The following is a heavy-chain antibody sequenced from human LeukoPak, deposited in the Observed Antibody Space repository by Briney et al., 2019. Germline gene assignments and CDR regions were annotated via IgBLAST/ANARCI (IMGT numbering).Heavy chain of an antibody. J-gene: IGHJ4*02. Sequence: GGSLRLSCATSGFTFRSYAMSWVRQAPGKGLEWVSAISSSGDSTYYADSVKGRFTISRDNSKNTLYLQMNSLRAEDTALYYCAKRPGYYFDYWGQGTLVTVSS. CDR3: AKRPGYYFDY. V-gene: IGHV3-23*01. CDR2: ISSSGDST. CDR1: GFTFRSYA.